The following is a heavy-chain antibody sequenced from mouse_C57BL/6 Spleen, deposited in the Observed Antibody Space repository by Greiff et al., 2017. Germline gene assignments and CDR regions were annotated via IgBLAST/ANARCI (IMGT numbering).Heavy chain of an antibody. CDR1: GYTFTSYW. CDR3: ASPMYYDYGPYAMDY. D-gene: IGHD2-4*01. CDR2: IDPNSGGT. Sequence: QVQLQQPGAELVKPGASVKLSCKASGYTFTSYWMHWVKQRPGRGLEWIGRIDPNSGGTKYNEKFKSKATLTVDKPSSTAYMQLSSLTSEDSAVYDCASPMYYDYGPYAMDYWGQGTSVTVSS. J-gene: IGHJ4*01. V-gene: IGHV1-72*01.